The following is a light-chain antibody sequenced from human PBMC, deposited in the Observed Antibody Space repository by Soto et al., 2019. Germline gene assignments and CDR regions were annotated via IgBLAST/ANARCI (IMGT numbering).Light chain of an antibody. CDR1: TSDVGTYNL. J-gene: IGLJ3*02. Sequence: QSALTQPASVSGSPGQSITISCTATTSDVGTYNLVSWYQHHPGKAPKLIIYDVTKRPSGVSDRFSGSKSGNTASLTIFGLQTEDEADYHCCSYTGRNSLVFGGGTQLTVL. CDR2: DVT. V-gene: IGLV2-23*02. CDR3: CSYTGRNSLV.